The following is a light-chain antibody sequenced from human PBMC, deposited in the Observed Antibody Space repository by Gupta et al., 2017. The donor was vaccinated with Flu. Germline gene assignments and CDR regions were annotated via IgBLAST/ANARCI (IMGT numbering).Light chain of an antibody. CDR2: SDD. CDR1: RANIGSNT. J-gene: IGLJ1*01. CDR3: AAWHDSLGCYL. V-gene: IGLV1-44*01. Sequence: RVTIACAGSRANIGSNTVNWYQQVPGSAPKLLIYSDDQRRSGVPDRFSGSKSGTSASLSISGLQAEDEADYYCAAWHDSLGCYLFGPGTKLTVL.